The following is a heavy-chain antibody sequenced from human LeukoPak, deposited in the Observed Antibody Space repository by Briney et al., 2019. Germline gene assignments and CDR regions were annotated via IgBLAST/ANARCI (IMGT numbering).Heavy chain of an antibody. D-gene: IGHD6-13*01. J-gene: IGHJ4*02. V-gene: IGHV4-38-2*01. Sequence: SETLSLTCAVSGYSVSSGYYWGWIRQPPGKGLEWIGSIYHSGSTYYNPSLKSRVTISVDTSKNQFSLKLSSVTAADTAVYYCARQGGIAAAGSIDYWGQGTLVTVSS. CDR1: GYSVSSGYY. CDR3: ARQGGIAAAGSIDY. CDR2: IYHSGST.